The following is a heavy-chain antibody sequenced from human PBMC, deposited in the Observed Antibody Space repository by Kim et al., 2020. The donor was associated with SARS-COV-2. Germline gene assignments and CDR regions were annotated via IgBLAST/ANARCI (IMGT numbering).Heavy chain of an antibody. CDR2: ISSSSSYI. CDR1: GFTFSSYS. V-gene: IGHV3-21*01. D-gene: IGHD5-12*01. CDR3: ARDCPAQSWVDIVATITWYYFDY. Sequence: GGSLRLSCAASGFTFSSYSMNWVRQAPGKGLEWVSSISSSSSYIYYADSVKGRFTISRDNAKNSLYLQMNSLRAEDTAVYYCARDCPAQSWVDIVATITWYYFDYWGQGTLVTVSS. J-gene: IGHJ4*02.